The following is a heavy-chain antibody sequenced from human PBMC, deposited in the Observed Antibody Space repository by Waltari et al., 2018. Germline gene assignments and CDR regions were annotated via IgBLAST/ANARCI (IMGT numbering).Heavy chain of an antibody. CDR2: MNPNSGNT. D-gene: IGHD1-26*01. CDR1: GYTFTSYE. J-gene: IGHJ4*02. Sequence: QVHMVRARAEGKKPGASVKVSCKASGYTFTSYESNWVRQATGQGLEWMGWMNPNSGNTGYAQQFQGRVTMTRNTSISTAYMELSSLRSEDTAVYYCAREYGGSYVYDYWGQGTLVTVSS. CDR3: AREYGGSYVYDY. V-gene: IGHV1-8*01.